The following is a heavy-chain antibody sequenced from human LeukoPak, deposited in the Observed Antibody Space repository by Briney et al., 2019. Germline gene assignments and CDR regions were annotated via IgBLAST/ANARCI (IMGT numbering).Heavy chain of an antibody. CDR2: INVVNGDT. D-gene: IGHD1-1*01. CDR1: GYTFTSYA. Sequence: GASVKVSCKASGYTFTSYAIQWVRQAPGQRFEWMGWINVVNGDTKYSQRLQGRVTITRDTSANTAYMELSSLRSEDTAVYYCARDHRAAGGLERLYYFDYWGQGTLVTVSS. V-gene: IGHV1-3*01. J-gene: IGHJ4*02. CDR3: ARDHRAAGGLERLYYFDY.